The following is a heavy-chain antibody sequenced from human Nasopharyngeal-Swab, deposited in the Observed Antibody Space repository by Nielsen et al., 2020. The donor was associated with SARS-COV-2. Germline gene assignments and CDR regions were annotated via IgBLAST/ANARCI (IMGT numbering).Heavy chain of an antibody. Sequence: WIRQPPGKGLEWIGYFYYSGITNYNPSLKSRVTISVDTSKNQFSLKLSSVTAADTAVYYCARGGGWFGELLGGYYYYYYMDVWGKGTTVTVSS. V-gene: IGHV4-59*12. CDR3: ARGGGWFGELLGGYYYYYYMDV. D-gene: IGHD3-10*01. J-gene: IGHJ6*03. CDR2: FYYSGIT.